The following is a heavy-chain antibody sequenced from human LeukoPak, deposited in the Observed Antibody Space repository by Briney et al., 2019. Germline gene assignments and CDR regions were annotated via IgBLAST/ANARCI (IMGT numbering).Heavy chain of an antibody. CDR3: ARESGGYSYGPADS. J-gene: IGHJ4*02. V-gene: IGHV3-21*01. Sequence: GGSLRLSCAASGFTFSSYSMNWVRQAPGKGLEWVSSISSSSSYIYYAESVKGRFTISRDNAKNSLFLQVNSLRAEDTAVYYCARESGGYSYGPADSWGQGTLVTVSS. CDR1: GFTFSSYS. D-gene: IGHD5-18*01. CDR2: ISSSSSYI.